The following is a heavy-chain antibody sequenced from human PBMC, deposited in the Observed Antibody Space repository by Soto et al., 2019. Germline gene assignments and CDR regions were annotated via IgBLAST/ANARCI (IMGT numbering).Heavy chain of an antibody. CDR1: GFSLSNARMG. V-gene: IGHV2-26*01. CDR3: ARIVQSIVATTNEWFVFGYYFDY. CDR2: IFSNDEK. J-gene: IGHJ4*02. D-gene: IGHD5-12*01. Sequence: SGPTLVNPTETLTLTCTVSGFSLSNARMGVSWIRQPPGKALEWLAHIFSNDEKSYSTSLKSRLTISKDTSKSQVVLTTTNMDPVDTATYYCARIVQSIVATTNEWFVFGYYFDYWGQGTLVTVSS.